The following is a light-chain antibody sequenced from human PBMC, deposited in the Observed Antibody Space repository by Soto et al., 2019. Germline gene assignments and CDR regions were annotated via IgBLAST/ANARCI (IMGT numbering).Light chain of an antibody. J-gene: IGKJ1*01. Sequence: DIQMTQSPSTLSGSVGDRVTITCRASQTISSWLAWYQQKPGKAPKLLIYDASSLERGVPSRFSGSGSGAEFTLTISSLQPEDLATYYCQQYSNYWTFGQGTKVDIK. CDR2: DAS. CDR1: QTISSW. CDR3: QQYSNYWT. V-gene: IGKV1-5*01.